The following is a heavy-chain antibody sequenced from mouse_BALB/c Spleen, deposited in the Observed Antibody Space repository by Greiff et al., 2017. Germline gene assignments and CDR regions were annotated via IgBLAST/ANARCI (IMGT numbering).Heavy chain of an antibody. D-gene: IGHD1-2*01. J-gene: IGHJ1*01. CDR2: ISSGGGST. V-gene: IGHV5-12-1*01. CDR1: GFAFSSYD. Sequence: EVQRVESGGGLVKPGGSLKLSCAASGFAFSSYDMSWVRQTPEKRLEWVAYISSGGGSTYYPDTVKGRFTISRDNAKNTLYLQMSSLKSEDTAMYYCARHRVTTANFDVWGAGTTVTVSS. CDR3: ARHRVTTANFDV.